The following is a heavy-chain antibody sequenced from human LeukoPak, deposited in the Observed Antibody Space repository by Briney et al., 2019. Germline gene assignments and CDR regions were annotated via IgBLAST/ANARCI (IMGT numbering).Heavy chain of an antibody. V-gene: IGHV1-8*01. CDR3: ARRIRGAPTDY. D-gene: IGHD3-10*01. Sequence: ASVKVSCKASGYTFTTYDLNWVRQTTGQGFEWMGWMNPNSGNAGYAQKFQGRVTMTRNTSISTAYMELSNLTSEDTAVYYCARRIRGAPTDYWGQGTLVTVSS. CDR2: MNPNSGNA. CDR1: GYTFTTYD. J-gene: IGHJ4*02.